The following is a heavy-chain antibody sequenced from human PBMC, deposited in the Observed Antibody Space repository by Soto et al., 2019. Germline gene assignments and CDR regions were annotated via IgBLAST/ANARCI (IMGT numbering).Heavy chain of an antibody. CDR2: IWYDGSNK. CDR3: ARDHFYYDSSGYSY. Sequence: PGGSLRLSCAASGFTFSSYGMHWVRQAPGKGLEWVAVIWYDGSNKYYADSVKGRFTISRDNSKNTLYLQMNSLRAEDTAVYYCARDHFYYDSSGYSYWGQGTLVTVSS. CDR1: GFTFSSYG. J-gene: IGHJ4*02. V-gene: IGHV3-33*01. D-gene: IGHD3-22*01.